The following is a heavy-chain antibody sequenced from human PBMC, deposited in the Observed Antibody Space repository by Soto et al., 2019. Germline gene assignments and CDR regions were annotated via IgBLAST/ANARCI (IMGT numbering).Heavy chain of an antibody. V-gene: IGHV3-7*01. D-gene: IGHD2-8*01. CDR3: ARTRGIVLMVYAGGFDY. Sequence: GGSLRLSCAASGFTFSSYWMSWVRQAPGKGLEWVANIKQDGSEKYYVDSVKGRFTISRDNAKNSLYLQMNSLRAEDTAVYYCARTRGIVLMVYAGGFDYWGQGTLVTVSS. CDR2: IKQDGSEK. J-gene: IGHJ4*02. CDR1: GFTFSSYW.